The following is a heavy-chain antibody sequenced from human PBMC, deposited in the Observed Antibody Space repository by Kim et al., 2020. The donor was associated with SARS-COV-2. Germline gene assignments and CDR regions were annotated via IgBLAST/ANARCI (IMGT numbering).Heavy chain of an antibody. CDR1: GYTFTSHD. J-gene: IGHJ4*02. V-gene: IGHV1-8*01. CDR2: INPNSGNT. CDR3: ASGPSGWYDY. D-gene: IGHD6-19*01. Sequence: ASVKVSCKASGYTFTSHDINWVRRAPGQGLEWMGWINPNSGNTGYAQKFQGRVTMTRNTAINTAYMEVTTLRSDDTAIYYCASGPSGWYDYWGQGTLVTVSS.